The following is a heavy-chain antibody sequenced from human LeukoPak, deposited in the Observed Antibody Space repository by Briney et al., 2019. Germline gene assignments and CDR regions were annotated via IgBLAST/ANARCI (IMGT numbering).Heavy chain of an antibody. CDR1: GGTLSSYA. CDR2: IIPILGIA. CDR3: ARYSSGWYYFDY. Sequence: GASVKVSCKASGGTLSSYAISWVRQAPGQGLEWMGRIIPILGIANYAQKFQGRVTITADKSTSTAYMELSSLRSEDTAVYYCARYSSGWYYFDYWGQGTLVTVSS. D-gene: IGHD6-19*01. V-gene: IGHV1-69*04. J-gene: IGHJ4*02.